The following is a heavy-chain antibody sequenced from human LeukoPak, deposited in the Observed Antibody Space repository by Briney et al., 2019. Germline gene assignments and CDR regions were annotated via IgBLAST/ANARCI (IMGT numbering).Heavy chain of an antibody. CDR3: ARGDYSSSWYPYYYYYMYV. V-gene: IGHV3-7*01. Sequence: GGSLRLSCAASGFTFSSYWMSWVRQAPGKGLEWVADIKQDGSEKYYVDSVKGRFTISRDNAKNSLYLQMNSLRAEDTAVYYCARGDYSSSWYPYYYYYMYVWGKGTTVTVSS. CDR1: GFTFSSYW. D-gene: IGHD6-13*01. CDR2: IKQDGSEK. J-gene: IGHJ6*03.